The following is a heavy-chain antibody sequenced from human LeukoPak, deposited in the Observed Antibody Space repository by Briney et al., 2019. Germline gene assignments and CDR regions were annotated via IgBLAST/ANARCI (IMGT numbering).Heavy chain of an antibody. CDR2: IYYSGST. CDR1: GGSISSGDYY. Sequence: SQTLSLTCTVSGGSISSGDYYWSWIRQPPGKGLEWIGYIYYSGSTYYNPSLKSRVTISVDTSKNQFSLKLSSVTAADTAVYYCAGVHLEWELQYLKFGPWGQGTLVTVSS. V-gene: IGHV4-30-4*08. CDR3: AGVHLEWELQYLKFGP. J-gene: IGHJ5*02. D-gene: IGHD1-26*01.